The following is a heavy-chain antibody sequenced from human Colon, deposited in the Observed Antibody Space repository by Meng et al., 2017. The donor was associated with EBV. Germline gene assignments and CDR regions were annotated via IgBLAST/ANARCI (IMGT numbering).Heavy chain of an antibody. CDR1: GASISSNNW. V-gene: IGHV4-4*02. CDR3: ARGNAYNAPSFDY. J-gene: IGHJ4*02. CDR2: IYHGGNT. D-gene: IGHD5-24*01. Sequence: QGRLQGSGPGLVEPSGTLSLTCAVSGASISSNNWWGWVRQPPGKGLEWIGEIYHGGNTNYNPSLKSRVTISVDRSNDQFSLSLSSVTAADTAVYYCARGNAYNAPSFDYWGQGTLVTVSS.